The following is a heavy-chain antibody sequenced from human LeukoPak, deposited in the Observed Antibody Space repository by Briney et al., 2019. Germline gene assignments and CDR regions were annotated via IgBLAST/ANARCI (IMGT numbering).Heavy chain of an antibody. CDR2: IYYSGST. D-gene: IGHD5-24*01. V-gene: IGHV4-30-4*01. Sequence: PSETLSLTCTVSGGSISSGDYYWSWIRQPPGKGLEWIGYIYYSGSTYYNPSLKSRVTISVDTSKNQFSLKLSSVTAADTAVYYCAREMATITRWFDPWGQGTLVTVSS. CDR1: GGSISSGDYY. J-gene: IGHJ5*02. CDR3: AREMATITRWFDP.